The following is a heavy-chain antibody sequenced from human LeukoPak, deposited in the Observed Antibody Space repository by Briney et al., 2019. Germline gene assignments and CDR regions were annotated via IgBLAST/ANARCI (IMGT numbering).Heavy chain of an antibody. Sequence: TSETLSLTCAVYGGSFSGYYWSWIRQPPGKGLEWIGEINHSGSTNYNPSLKSRVTISVDTSKNQFSLKLSSVTAADTAVYYCARVLGFGELSFDYWGQGTLVTVSS. CDR2: INHSGST. CDR3: ARVLGFGELSFDY. CDR1: GGSFSGYY. D-gene: IGHD3-10*01. J-gene: IGHJ4*02. V-gene: IGHV4-34*01.